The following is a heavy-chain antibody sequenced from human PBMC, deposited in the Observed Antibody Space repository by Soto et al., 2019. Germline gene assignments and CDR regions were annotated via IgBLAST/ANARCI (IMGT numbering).Heavy chain of an antibody. V-gene: IGHV4-59*01. D-gene: IGHD3-10*01. CDR3: ASTMVRGVIGVYYFDY. CDR1: GDSISSYY. CDR2: IYYSGIT. J-gene: IGHJ4*02. Sequence: HVQLRESGPGLVKPSETLSLTCTVSGDSISSYYWSWIRQPPGKGLEWIGYIYYSGITDYNPSLKSRVTISVDTSKNQFSLKLSSVTAADTDVYYCASTMVRGVIGVYYFDYWGQGTLVTVSS.